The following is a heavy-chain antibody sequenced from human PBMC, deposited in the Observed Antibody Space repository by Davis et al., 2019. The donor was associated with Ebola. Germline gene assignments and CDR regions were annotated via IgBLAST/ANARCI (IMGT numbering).Heavy chain of an antibody. CDR1: GYTFTGYY. V-gene: IGHV1-18*04. CDR3: ARDLVVGAFDP. D-gene: IGHD2-15*01. J-gene: IGHJ5*02. CDR2: ISAYNGNT. Sequence: ASVKVSCRASGYTFTGYYMHWVRQAPGPPLQSFLWISAYNGNTNYAQKLQGRVTMTTDTSTSTAYMELRSLRSDDTAVYYCARDLVVGAFDPWGQGTLVTVSS.